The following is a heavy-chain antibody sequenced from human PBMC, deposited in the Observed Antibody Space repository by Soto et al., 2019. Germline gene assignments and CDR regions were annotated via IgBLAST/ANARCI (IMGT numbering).Heavy chain of an antibody. V-gene: IGHV1-8*01. J-gene: IGHJ5*02. D-gene: IGHD1-1*01. CDR2: MNPNSGNT. CDR1: GGSISSYY. Sequence: TCAVSGGSISSYYWTWIRQATGQGLEWMGWMNPNSGNTGYALKFQGRVSMTRNTSIYTVYLELSSLASDDTAVYYCVRMASSGTLNWFDPWGQGTLVTVSS. CDR3: VRMASSGTLNWFDP.